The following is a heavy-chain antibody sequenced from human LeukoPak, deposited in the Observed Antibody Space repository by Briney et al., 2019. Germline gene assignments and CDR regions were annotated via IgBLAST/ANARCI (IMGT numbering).Heavy chain of an antibody. CDR1: GGTFSSYA. V-gene: IGHV1-69*05. J-gene: IGHJ3*02. CDR3: TRGSPRIDDAFDI. CDR2: IIPILGTA. D-gene: IGHD1-26*01. Sequence: ASVKVSCKASGGTFSSYAISWVRQAPGQGLEWMGGIIPILGTANYAQKFQGRVTITTDESTSTAYMELSSLRSEDTAVYYCTRGSPRIDDAFDIWGQGTMVTVSS.